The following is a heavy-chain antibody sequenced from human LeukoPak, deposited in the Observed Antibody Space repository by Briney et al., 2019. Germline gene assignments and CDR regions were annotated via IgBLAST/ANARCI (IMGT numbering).Heavy chain of an antibody. J-gene: IGHJ4*02. CDR2: ISAYNGNT. D-gene: IGHD4-17*01. CDR3: ARPPRDYGDYGTLGH. CDR1: GYTFTSYG. V-gene: IGHV1-18*01. Sequence: ASVKVSCKASGYTFTSYGISWVRQAPGQGLEWMGWISAYNGNTNYAQKLQGRVTMTTDTSTSTAYMELRSLRSDDTAVYYCARPPRDYGDYGTLGHWGQGTLVTVSS.